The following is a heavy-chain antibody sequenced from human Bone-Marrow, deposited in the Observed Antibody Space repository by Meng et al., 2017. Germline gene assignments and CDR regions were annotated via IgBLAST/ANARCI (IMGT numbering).Heavy chain of an antibody. D-gene: IGHD3-10*01. CDR1: GLTFTTSA. Sequence: GESLKISCAVSGLTFTTSAFNWVRRAPGKGLEYVASVTSAGTFAFHADSVRGRFFISRDDTKSSLYLQMTNLRGDGTAVYYCGGVRGVDRGDEYWGQGGLVTVSS. CDR2: VTSAGTFA. V-gene: IGHV3-21*01. J-gene: IGHJ4*02. CDR3: GGVRGVDRGDEY.